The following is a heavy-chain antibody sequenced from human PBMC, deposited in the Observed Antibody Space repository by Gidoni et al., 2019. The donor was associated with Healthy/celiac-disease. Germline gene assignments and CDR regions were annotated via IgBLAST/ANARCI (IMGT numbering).Heavy chain of an antibody. V-gene: IGHV4-59*01. CDR2: IYYSGST. CDR3: ARVGSSSWLETDY. Sequence: QVQLQESGPGLVKPSETLSLTCTVSGCSISSYYWSWIRQPPGKGLEWIGYIYYSGSTNYNPSLKSRVTISVDTAKNQFSLKLSSVTAADTAVYYCARVGSSSWLETDYWGQGTLVTVSS. CDR1: GCSISSYY. D-gene: IGHD6-13*01. J-gene: IGHJ4*02.